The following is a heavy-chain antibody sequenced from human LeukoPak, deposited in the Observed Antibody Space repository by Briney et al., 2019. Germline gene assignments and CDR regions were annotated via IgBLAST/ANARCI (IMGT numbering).Heavy chain of an antibody. CDR2: ISSSCSYT. D-gene: IGHD2-21*02. CDR1: GFTFSDYY. Sequence: GGSLRLSCAASGFTFSDYYMSWIRQAPGKGLEWVSYISSSCSYTNYADSVKGRFTISRDNAKNSLYLQMNSLRAEDTAVYYCASSDIVVVTAIPSGLPYDYWGQGTLVTVSS. CDR3: ASSDIVVVTAIPSGLPYDY. V-gene: IGHV3-11*03. J-gene: IGHJ4*02.